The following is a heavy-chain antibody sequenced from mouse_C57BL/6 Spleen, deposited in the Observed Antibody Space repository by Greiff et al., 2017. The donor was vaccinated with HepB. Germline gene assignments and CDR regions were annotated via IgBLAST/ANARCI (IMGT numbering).Heavy chain of an antibody. CDR1: GYTFTDYY. CDR2: INPNNGGT. CDR3: ARCPGYSGYFDY. D-gene: IGHD2-3*01. V-gene: IGHV1-26*01. J-gene: IGHJ2*01. Sequence: EVQLQQSGPELVKPGASVKISCKASGYTFTDYYMNWVKQSHGKSLEWIGDINPNNGGTSYNQKFKGKATLTVDKSSSTAYMELRSLTSEDSAVYYCARCPGYSGYFDYWGQGTTLTVSS.